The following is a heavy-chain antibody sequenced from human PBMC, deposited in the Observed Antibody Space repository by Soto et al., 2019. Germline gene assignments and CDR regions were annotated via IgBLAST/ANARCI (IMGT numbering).Heavy chain of an antibody. J-gene: IGHJ6*04. CDR3: AITLLYCSGGSGGIGSYSAMDA. D-gene: IGHD2-15*01. CDR2: ISGSGGRT. Sequence: GGSLSLSCASSGFTFFSYALSWVRQAPGKGLEWVSAISGSGGRTYYADSVKGRFTISRDNSKNTLYLQLNSLRAEDTAVYYCAITLLYCSGGSGGIGSYSAMDACGKANKLSVAS. V-gene: IGHV3-23*01. CDR1: GFTFFSYA.